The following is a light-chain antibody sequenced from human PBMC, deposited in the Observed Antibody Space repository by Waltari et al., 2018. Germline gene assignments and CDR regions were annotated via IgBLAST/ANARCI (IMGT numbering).Light chain of an antibody. Sequence: DIQLTQSPSTLPASVGDPVTIPFRANQHLRSFLNWYKHKAGKAPRLLIAAASSLQSGVPSRFTGSGSGTDFTLTISNLQPEDFATYYCQQSYSMPPYTFGQGTKLEIK. V-gene: IGKV1-39*01. CDR3: QQSYSMPPYT. CDR2: AAS. J-gene: IGKJ2*01. CDR1: QHLRSF.